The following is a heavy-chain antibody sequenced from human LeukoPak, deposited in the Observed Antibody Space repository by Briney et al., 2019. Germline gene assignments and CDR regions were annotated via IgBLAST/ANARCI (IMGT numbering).Heavy chain of an antibody. CDR3: ARVPNYDFWSGYPLDAFDI. CDR2: IYTSGST. Sequence: SQTLSLTCTVSGGSISSGSYYWGWIRQPAGKGLEWIGRIYTSGSTNYNPSLKSRVTISVDTSKNQFSLKLSSVTAADTAVYYCARVPNYDFWSGYPLDAFDIWGQGTMVTVSS. V-gene: IGHV4-61*02. CDR1: GGSISSGSYY. J-gene: IGHJ3*02. D-gene: IGHD3-3*01.